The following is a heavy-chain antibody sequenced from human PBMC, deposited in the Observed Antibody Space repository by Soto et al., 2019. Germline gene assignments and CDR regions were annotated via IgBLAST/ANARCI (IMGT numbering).Heavy chain of an antibody. J-gene: IGHJ4*02. D-gene: IGHD5-12*01. CDR2: IYYSGST. CDR3: ARGYVEMATGLY. CDR1: GGSISSGDYY. Sequence: QVQLQESGPGLVKPSQTLSLTCTVSGGSISSGDYYWRWIRPPPEKGLEWSGYIYYSGSTYYNPSLKSRVTISVDTSKNQFSLKLSSVTAADTAVYYCARGYVEMATGLYWGQGTLVTVSS. V-gene: IGHV4-30-4*01.